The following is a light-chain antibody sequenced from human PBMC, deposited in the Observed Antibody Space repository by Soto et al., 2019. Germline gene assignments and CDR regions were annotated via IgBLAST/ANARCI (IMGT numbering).Light chain of an antibody. Sequence: IVMTHPPDNMSLSPGSRATLSSTASQSVSSSYLAWYQQKPGQAPSLLIYGASRRATGIPDRFSGSGSGTDFTLTISSLQPDDFASYYCQQYNSYSLTFAQGSKVDVK. CDR3: QQYNSYSLT. J-gene: IGKJ1*01. CDR1: QSVSSSY. CDR2: GAS. V-gene: IGKV3-20*01.